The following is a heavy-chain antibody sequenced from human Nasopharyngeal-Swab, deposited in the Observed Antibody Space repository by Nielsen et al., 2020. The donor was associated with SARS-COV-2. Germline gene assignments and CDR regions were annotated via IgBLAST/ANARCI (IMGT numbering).Heavy chain of an antibody. CDR2: ISSSGSTI. J-gene: IGHJ4*02. CDR1: GFTFSSYA. V-gene: IGHV3-48*03. Sequence: GESLKISCAASGFTFSSYAMSWVRQAPGKGLEWVSYISSSGSTIYYADSVKGRFTISRDNAKNSLYLQMNSLRAEDTAVYYCARDLQGEMANGGYWGQGTLVTVSS. D-gene: IGHD5-24*01. CDR3: ARDLQGEMANGGY.